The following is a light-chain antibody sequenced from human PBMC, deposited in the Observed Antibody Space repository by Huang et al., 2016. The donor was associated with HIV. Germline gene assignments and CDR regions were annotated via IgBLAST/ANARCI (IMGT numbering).Light chain of an antibody. CDR1: QSVSNSY. Sequence: ETVLTQSPGTLSLSPGERATLSCRASQSVSNSYLAWYQQKPGQAPRLLSYAASTRATGIPARFRGSGSGTDFTLTISRLEPEDFAVYYCQQYGNSGTFGQGTKVEIK. J-gene: IGKJ1*01. V-gene: IGKV3-20*01. CDR3: QQYGNSGT. CDR2: AAS.